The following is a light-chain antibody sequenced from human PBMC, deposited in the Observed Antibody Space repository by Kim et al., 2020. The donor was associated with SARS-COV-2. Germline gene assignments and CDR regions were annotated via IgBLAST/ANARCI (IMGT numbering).Light chain of an antibody. CDR2: QDN. CDR3: QAWDSSVV. Sequence: VSVSPGRTASISCSGDNLGDRYASWYQQKPGPSPVMVIYQDNKRPSGIPERFSGSNSGNTATLTISGTQAMDEADYYCQAWDSSVVFGGGTQLTVL. V-gene: IGLV3-1*01. CDR1: NLGDRY. J-gene: IGLJ2*01.